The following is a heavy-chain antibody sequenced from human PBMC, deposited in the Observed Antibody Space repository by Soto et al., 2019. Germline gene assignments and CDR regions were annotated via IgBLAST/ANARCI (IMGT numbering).Heavy chain of an antibody. J-gene: IGHJ5*02. CDR3: AREMAYSSGVAWWFDP. CDR1: GGSFSGYY. D-gene: IGHD6-19*01. Sequence: SETLSLTCAVYGGSFSGYYWSWIRQPPGKGLEWIGEINHSGSTNYNPSLKSRVTISVATSKNQFSLKLSSVTAADTAVYYCAREMAYSSGVAWWFDPWGQGTLVTVSS. V-gene: IGHV4-34*01. CDR2: INHSGST.